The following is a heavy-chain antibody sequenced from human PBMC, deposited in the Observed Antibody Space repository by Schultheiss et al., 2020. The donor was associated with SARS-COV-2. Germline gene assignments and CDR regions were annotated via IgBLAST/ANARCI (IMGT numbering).Heavy chain of an antibody. CDR3: ARDQVAARPYYGMDV. V-gene: IGHV1-3*01. Sequence: ASVKVSCKASGYTFTSYAMHWVRQAPGQRLEWMGWINAGNGNTKYSQKFQGRVTITRDTSASTAYMELSSLRSEDTAVYYCARDQVAARPYYGMDVWGQGTTVTVSS. D-gene: IGHD6-6*01. CDR1: GYTFTSYA. J-gene: IGHJ6*02. CDR2: INAGNGNT.